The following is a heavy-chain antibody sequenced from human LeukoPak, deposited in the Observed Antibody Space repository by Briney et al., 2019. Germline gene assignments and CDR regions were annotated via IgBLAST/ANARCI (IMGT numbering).Heavy chain of an antibody. J-gene: IGHJ3*02. V-gene: IGHV3-23*01. CDR2: ISGSDGST. CDR3: AKSKGDYVVSDAFDI. D-gene: IGHD4-17*01. Sequence: GGSLRLSCAASGFTFRIYAMSWVRQAPGKGLEWVSTISGSDGSTNYADSVKGRFSISRDNSKNTLYLQMKSLRAEDTAVYYCAKSKGDYVVSDAFDIWGQGTMVTVSS. CDR1: GFTFRIYA.